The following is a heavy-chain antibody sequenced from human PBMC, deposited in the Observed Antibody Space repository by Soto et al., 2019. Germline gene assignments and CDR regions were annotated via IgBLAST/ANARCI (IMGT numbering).Heavy chain of an antibody. CDR2: ISGSGGST. D-gene: IGHD4-17*01. CDR3: AKGDVAYGAGSLLDY. Sequence: EVQLLESGGGLVQPGGSLRLSCAASGFTFSNYDMSWVRQASGKGLEWVSAISGSGGSTYYADSVKGRFTISRDNSKNTLYLQMNSLRAENTAVYYCAKGDVAYGAGSLLDYWGQGTLVTVSS. J-gene: IGHJ4*02. CDR1: GFTFSNYD. V-gene: IGHV3-23*01.